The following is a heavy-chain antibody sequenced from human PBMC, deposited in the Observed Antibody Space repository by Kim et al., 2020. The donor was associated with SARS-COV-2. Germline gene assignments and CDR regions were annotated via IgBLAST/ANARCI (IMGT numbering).Heavy chain of an antibody. D-gene: IGHD1-26*01. J-gene: IGHJ4*02. CDR3: ARTKWELLRSSIDY. CDR1: GGSFSGYY. V-gene: IGHV4-34*01. CDR2: INHSGST. Sequence: SETLSLTCAVYGGSFSGYYWSWIRQPPGKGLEWIGEINHSGSTNYNPSLKSRVTISVDTSKNQFSLKLSSVTAADTAVYYCARTKWELLRSSIDYWGQGTLVTVSS.